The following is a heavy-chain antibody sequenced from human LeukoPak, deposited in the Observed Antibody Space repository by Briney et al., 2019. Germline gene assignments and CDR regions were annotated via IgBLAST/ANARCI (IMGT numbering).Heavy chain of an antibody. CDR1: GFTFTNYA. J-gene: IGHJ4*02. Sequence: GGSLRLSCAASGFTFTNYAMSWVRQAPGKGLEWVSAITTDGRSTYYADSVKGRFTISRDNSKNTLYLQMNSLRAEDTAVYYCARDLYCSGGSCYSLDSWGQGALVTVSS. D-gene: IGHD2-15*01. CDR3: ARDLYCSGGSCYSLDS. V-gene: IGHV3-23*01. CDR2: ITTDGRST.